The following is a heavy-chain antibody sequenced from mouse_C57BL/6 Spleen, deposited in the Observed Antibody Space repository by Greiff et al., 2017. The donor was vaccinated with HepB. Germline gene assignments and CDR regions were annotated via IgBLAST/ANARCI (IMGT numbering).Heavy chain of an antibody. CDR3: ARPRDGSSYPFAY. V-gene: IGHV1-55*01. Sequence: QVQLQQPGAELVKPGASVKMSCKASGYTFTSYWITWVKQRPGQGLEWIGDIYPGSGSTNYNEKFKSKATLTVDTSSSKAYMQLSSLTSEDSAVYYCARPRDGSSYPFAYWGQGTLVTVSA. CDR1: GYTFTSYW. D-gene: IGHD1-1*01. J-gene: IGHJ3*01. CDR2: IYPGSGST.